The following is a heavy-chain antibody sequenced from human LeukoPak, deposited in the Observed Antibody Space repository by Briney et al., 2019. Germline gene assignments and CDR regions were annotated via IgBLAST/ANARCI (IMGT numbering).Heavy chain of an antibody. Sequence: GSLRLSCAASGFTFSNYAMHWVRQAPGKGLDWVAIISSDESSKYYADSVKGRFTISRDSSQNTLYLQMNSLRAEDTALYYCAKGSSSSCYAAFDVWGQGTMVTVCS. V-gene: IGHV3-30-3*01. J-gene: IGHJ3*01. CDR1: GFTFSNYA. D-gene: IGHD6-13*01. CDR3: AKGSSSSCYAAFDV. CDR2: ISSDESSK.